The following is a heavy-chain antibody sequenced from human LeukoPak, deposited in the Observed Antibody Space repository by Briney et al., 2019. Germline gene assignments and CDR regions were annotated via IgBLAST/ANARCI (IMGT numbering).Heavy chain of an antibody. Sequence: GGSLRLSCAASGFTFGTYAMNWVRQAPGKGLEWVSGISGSGGGTHYADSLKGRFTISRDTSKNTVYLQMNSLRADDTAVYYCAKGGSITMMVVTPDAFDIWGQGTMVTVSS. CDR1: GFTFGTYA. D-gene: IGHD3-22*01. J-gene: IGHJ3*02. CDR3: AKGGSITMMVVTPDAFDI. V-gene: IGHV3-23*01. CDR2: ISGSGGGT.